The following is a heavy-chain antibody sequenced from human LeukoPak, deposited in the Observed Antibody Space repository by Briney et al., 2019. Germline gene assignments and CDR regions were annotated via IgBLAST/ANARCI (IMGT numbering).Heavy chain of an antibody. CDR3: AGDSSGYYYVN. J-gene: IGHJ4*02. V-gene: IGHV4-4*09. Sequence: SETLSLTCTVSGGSISSYYWSWIRQPPGKGLEWIGYIYTSGSTNYNPSLKSRVTMSVDTSKNQFSLKLSSVTAADTAVYYCAGDSSGYYYVNWGQGTLVTVSS. D-gene: IGHD3-22*01. CDR2: IYTSGST. CDR1: GGSISSYY.